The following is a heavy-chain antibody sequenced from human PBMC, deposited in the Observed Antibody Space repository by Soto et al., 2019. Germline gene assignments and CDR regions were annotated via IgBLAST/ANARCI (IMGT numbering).Heavy chain of an antibody. V-gene: IGHV1-18*01. CDR3: AREFTVVTGSGVAFDI. Sequence: GAPVKGYCKASGYTNTRYGSCLVRQATGQGLEWIGWISDYNGNTNYAQKLQGRVTMTTDTSTSTAYMELRSLRSDDTAVYYCAREFTVVTGSGVAFDIWGQGTMVTVSS. J-gene: IGHJ3*02. CDR2: ISDYNGNT. CDR1: GYTNTRYG. D-gene: IGHD2-15*01.